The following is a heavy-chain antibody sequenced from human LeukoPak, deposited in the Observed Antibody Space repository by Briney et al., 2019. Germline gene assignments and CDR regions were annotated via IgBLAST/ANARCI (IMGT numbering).Heavy chain of an antibody. J-gene: IGHJ4*02. V-gene: IGHV3-30*18. D-gene: IGHD3-3*01. CDR1: GFTFSSYG. Sequence: PGGSLRLSCAASGFTFSSYGMHWVRQAPGKGLEWVAVISYDGSNKYYADSVKGRFTISRDNSKNTLYLQMSSLRAEDTAVYYCAKDLKRFLDPFDYWGQGTLVTVSS. CDR3: AKDLKRFLDPFDY. CDR2: ISYDGSNK.